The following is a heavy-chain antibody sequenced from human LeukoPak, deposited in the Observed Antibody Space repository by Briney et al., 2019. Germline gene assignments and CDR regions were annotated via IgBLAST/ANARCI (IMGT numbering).Heavy chain of an antibody. D-gene: IGHD3-16*01. Sequence: TGGSLRLSCEASGFTFSSYCMNWVRQAPGKGLGWVSRIRGDGGGTNYADSVKGRFTISRDNAKNTLYLQMNSLRAEDTAVYYCARVITYIDSWGQGTLVTASS. J-gene: IGHJ5*01. CDR1: GFTFSSYC. CDR3: ARVITYIDS. CDR2: IRGDGGGT. V-gene: IGHV3-74*01.